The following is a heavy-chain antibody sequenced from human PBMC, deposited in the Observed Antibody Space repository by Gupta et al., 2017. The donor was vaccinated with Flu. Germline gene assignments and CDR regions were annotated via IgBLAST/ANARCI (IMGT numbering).Heavy chain of an antibody. CDR1: GGSISGHY. CDR2: IYYSGNT. D-gene: IGHD4-17*01. V-gene: IGHV4-59*11. J-gene: IGHJ1*01. CDR3: ARRHDSGDQGGYFQY. Sequence: QVQLQESGPGLVKPSETLSLICSVSGGSISGHYWSWIRQPPGKGLEWIGYIYYSGNTIYNPALKSRVTISVDMSKNELSLNLRSVSAAETAVYYCARRHDSGDQGGYFQYWGQGTLVTVSS.